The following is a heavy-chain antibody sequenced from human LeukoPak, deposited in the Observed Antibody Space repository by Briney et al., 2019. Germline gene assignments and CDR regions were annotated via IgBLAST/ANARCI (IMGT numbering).Heavy chain of an antibody. J-gene: IGHJ3*02. D-gene: IGHD2-15*01. CDR1: GYTFTSYY. V-gene: IGHV1-46*01. CDR2: INPSGGST. CDR3: ARAFEDIVVVVAASDAFDI. Sequence: ASVKVSCKASGYTFTSYYMHWVRQAPGQGLEWMGIINPSGGSTSYAQKFQGRVTMTRDTSTSTVYMELSSLRSEDTAVYYCARAFEDIVVVVAASDAFDIWGQGTMVTVSS.